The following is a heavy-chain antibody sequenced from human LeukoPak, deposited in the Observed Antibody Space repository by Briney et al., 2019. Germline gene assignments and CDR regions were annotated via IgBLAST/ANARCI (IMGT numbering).Heavy chain of an antibody. Sequence: GGSLRLSCAASGFTFSSHAMSGVRHAPGKGLEWVSAIRGSGDSTYYGDSGKGRFTISRDNSKNTLYLQMNSLRAEDTAVYYCAKDWANCGGDCYSEVDYWGQGTLVTVSS. CDR3: AKDWANCGGDCYSEVDY. D-gene: IGHD2-21*02. CDR1: GFTFSSHA. V-gene: IGHV3-23*01. CDR2: IRGSGDST. J-gene: IGHJ4*02.